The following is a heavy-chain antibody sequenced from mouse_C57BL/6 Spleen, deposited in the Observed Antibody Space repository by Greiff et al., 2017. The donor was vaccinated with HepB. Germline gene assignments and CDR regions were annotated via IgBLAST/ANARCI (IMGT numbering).Heavy chain of an antibody. J-gene: IGHJ4*01. CDR2: IHPNSGST. D-gene: IGHD2-4*01. V-gene: IGHV1-64*01. Sequence: VQLQQPGAELVKPGASVKLSCKASGYTFTSYWMHWVKQRPGQGLEWIGMIHPNSGSTNYNEKFKSKATLTVDKSSSTAYMQLSSLTSEDSAVYYCAYYDYGPYAMDYWGQGTSVTVSS. CDR3: AYYDYGPYAMDY. CDR1: GYTFTSYW.